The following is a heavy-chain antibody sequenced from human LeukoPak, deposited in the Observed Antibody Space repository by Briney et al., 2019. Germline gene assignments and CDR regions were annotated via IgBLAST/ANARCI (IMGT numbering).Heavy chain of an antibody. Sequence: LGGSLRLSCVASGFTFTSYSMSWVRQAPGEGLEWVSAISGSGGSTYYADSVKGRFTISRDNSKNTLYLQMNSLRAEDTAVYYCAKGRYYYDSSDAFDIWGQGTMVTVSS. CDR2: ISGSGGST. D-gene: IGHD3-22*01. J-gene: IGHJ3*02. V-gene: IGHV3-23*01. CDR3: AKGRYYYDSSDAFDI. CDR1: GFTFTSYS.